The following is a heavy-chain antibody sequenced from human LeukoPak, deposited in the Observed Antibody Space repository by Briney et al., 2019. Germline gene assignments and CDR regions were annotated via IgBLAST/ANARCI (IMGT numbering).Heavy chain of an antibody. J-gene: IGHJ4*02. D-gene: IGHD6-25*01. CDR2: ISGSGDST. CDR3: AKDRSRERPPPLDY. CDR1: GFTFSNYV. Sequence: GGSLRLSCAASGFTFSNYVMSWVRQAPGKGLEWVSTISGSGDSTYYADSVKGRFTISRDNSKNTLYLQMNGLRAEDTALYYCAKDRSRERPPPLDYWGQGTLVTVSS. V-gene: IGHV3-23*01.